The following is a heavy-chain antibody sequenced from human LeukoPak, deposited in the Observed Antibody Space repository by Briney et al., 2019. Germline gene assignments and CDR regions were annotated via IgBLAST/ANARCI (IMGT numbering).Heavy chain of an antibody. J-gene: IGHJ4*02. V-gene: IGHV3-20*04. CDR1: GFTFDDYG. CDR2: INWHGGST. Sequence: GGTLTLSCAASGFTFDDYGMSWVRQAPGKGLEGVSGINWHGGSTVYADSVKGRFTISRDNAKNSLYLQMNSLRAADTALYYCARSMYEATGFDYWGQGTLVTVSS. CDR3: ARSMYEATGFDY. D-gene: IGHD1-26*01.